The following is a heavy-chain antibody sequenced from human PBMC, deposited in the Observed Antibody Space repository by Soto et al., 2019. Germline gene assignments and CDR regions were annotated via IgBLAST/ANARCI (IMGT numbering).Heavy chain of an antibody. CDR2: IYYSGST. CDR1: GGSISSGGYY. Sequence: NPSETLSLTCTVSGGSISSGGYYWSWIRQHPGKGLEWIGYIYYSGSTYYNPSLKSRVTISVDTSKNQFSLKLSSVTAADTAVYNCARLDRNSSSWVPYYYYGMDVWGQGTTVTVSS. D-gene: IGHD6-13*01. V-gene: IGHV4-31*03. CDR3: ARLDRNSSSWVPYYYYGMDV. J-gene: IGHJ6*02.